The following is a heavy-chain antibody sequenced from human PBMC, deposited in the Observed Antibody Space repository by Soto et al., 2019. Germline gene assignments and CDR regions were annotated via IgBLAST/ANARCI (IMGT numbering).Heavy chain of an antibody. V-gene: IGHV4-39*07. CDR2: INHSGST. CDR1: GGSIRSSSYY. Sequence: PSETLSLTCTFSGGSIRSSSYYWGWIRQPPGKGLEWIGEINHSGSTYYNPSLKSRVTISVDTSKNQFSLKLSSVTAADTAVYYCARGCDFWSGPSLSVPREYGMDVWGQGTTVTVS. J-gene: IGHJ6*02. CDR3: ARGCDFWSGPSLSVPREYGMDV. D-gene: IGHD3-3*01.